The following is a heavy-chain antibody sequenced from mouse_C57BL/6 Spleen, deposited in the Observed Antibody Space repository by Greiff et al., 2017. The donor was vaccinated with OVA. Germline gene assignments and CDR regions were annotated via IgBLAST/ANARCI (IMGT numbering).Heavy chain of an antibody. CDR2: IWSGGST. D-gene: IGHD1-1*01. CDR3: ALNLITTVVATPYAMDY. J-gene: IGHJ4*01. V-gene: IGHV2-2*01. Sequence: VQLQQSGPGLVQPSQSLSITCTVSGFSLTSYGVHWVRQSPGKGLEWLGVIWSGGSTDYNAAFISRLSISKDNSKSQVFFKMNSLQADDTAIYYCALNLITTVVATPYAMDYWGQGTSVTVSS. CDR1: GFSLTSYG.